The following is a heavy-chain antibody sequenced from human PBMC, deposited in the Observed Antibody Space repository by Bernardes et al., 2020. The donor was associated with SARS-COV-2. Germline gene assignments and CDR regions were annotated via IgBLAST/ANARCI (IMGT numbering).Heavy chain of an antibody. CDR3: ARTYNWNRFDL. D-gene: IGHD1-20*01. CDR1: GFAFRTYS. V-gene: IGHV3-48*02. CDR2: ISSTINTV. Sequence: AGSLILSCAASGFAFRTYSMNWVRQAPGKGLEWVSYISSTINTVFYAGSVKGRFTVSRDNAKNLLYLQMNSLRDEDTAVYYCARTYNWNRFDLWGQGTLVTVSS. J-gene: IGHJ5*02.